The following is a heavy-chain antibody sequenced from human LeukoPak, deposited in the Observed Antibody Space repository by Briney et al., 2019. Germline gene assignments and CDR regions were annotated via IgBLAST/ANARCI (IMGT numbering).Heavy chain of an antibody. V-gene: IGHV3-30*18. D-gene: IGHD3-22*01. J-gene: IGHJ4*02. CDR1: GFTFSTYG. Sequence: GGSLRLSCAASGFTFSTYGMHWVRQAPGKGLERVAVISYDGSNKYYGDSVKGRFTISRDNSKNTLNLQMNSLIPEDTAVYYCAKGHYFDSSGAYSYSDHWGQGILVTVSS. CDR3: AKGHYFDSSGAYSYSDH. CDR2: ISYDGSNK.